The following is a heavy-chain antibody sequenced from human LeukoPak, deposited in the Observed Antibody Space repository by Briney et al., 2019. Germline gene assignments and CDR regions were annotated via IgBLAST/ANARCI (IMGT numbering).Heavy chain of an antibody. CDR2: ISSSSSTI. CDR1: GLTISSYS. D-gene: IGHD4-17*01. CDR3: AKTGNTTAGAFDI. J-gene: IGHJ3*02. V-gene: IGHV3-48*01. Sequence: GGSLRLSCAASGLTISSYSMNWVRQAPGKGLQWVSYISSSSSTIYYADSVKGRFTISRDNAKNSLYLQMNSLGAEDTAVYYCAKTGNTTAGAFDIWGQGTMVTVSS.